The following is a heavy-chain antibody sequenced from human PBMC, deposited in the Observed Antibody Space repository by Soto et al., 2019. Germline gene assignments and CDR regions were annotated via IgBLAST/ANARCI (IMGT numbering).Heavy chain of an antibody. V-gene: IGHV3-30*18. J-gene: IGHJ6*02. CDR3: AKDLRTTISDYGMDV. CDR1: GFTFGSHG. CDR2: ISYDETNE. Sequence: PEGSLRLSCVASGFTFGSHGMHWVRQAPGKGLEWVAVISYDETNEHYVDSVKGRFTISRDNSKSILYLQMNRMRPDDTAVYKCAKDLRTTISDYGMDVWGQGTTVTVSS.